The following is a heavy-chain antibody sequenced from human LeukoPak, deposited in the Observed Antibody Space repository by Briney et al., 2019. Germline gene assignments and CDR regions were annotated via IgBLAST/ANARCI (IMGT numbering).Heavy chain of an antibody. CDR3: ARHNSSGWFDAFDI. V-gene: IGHV5-10-1*01. CDR1: GYSFTSYW. Sequence: GESLKISCKGSGYSFTSYWISWVRQMPGKGLEWMGRIDPSDSYTNYSPSFQGYVTISADKSISTAYLQWSSLRASDTAMYYCARHNSSGWFDAFDIWGQGTMVTVSS. J-gene: IGHJ3*02. CDR2: IDPSDSYT. D-gene: IGHD6-19*01.